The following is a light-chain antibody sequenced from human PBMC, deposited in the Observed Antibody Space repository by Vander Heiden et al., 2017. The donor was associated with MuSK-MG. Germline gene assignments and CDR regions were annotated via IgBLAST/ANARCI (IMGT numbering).Light chain of an antibody. CDR2: AAS. CDR3: QHSYSTLLFT. J-gene: IGKJ3*01. V-gene: IGKV1-39*01. CDR1: QSISSY. Sequence: DIQMTQSPSSLSASVGDRVTITCRASQSISSYLNWYQQKPGKAPKLLIYAASSLQSGVPSRFSGSGSGTDFTLTISSLQPEDFATYYCQHSYSTLLFTFGPGTKVDIK.